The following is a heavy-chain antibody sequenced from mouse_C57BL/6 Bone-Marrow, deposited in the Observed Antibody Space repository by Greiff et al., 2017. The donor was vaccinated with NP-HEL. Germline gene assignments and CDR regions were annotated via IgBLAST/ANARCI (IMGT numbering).Heavy chain of an antibody. J-gene: IGHJ4*01. CDR1: GYTFTGYW. CDR2: ILPGSGST. CDR3: ARAQNLPGDMDY. V-gene: IGHV1-9*01. D-gene: IGHD2-1*01. Sequence: VKVVESGAELMKPGASVKLSCKATGYTFTGYWIEWVKQRPGHGLEWIGEILPGSGSTNYNEKFKGKATFTADTSSNTAYMQLSSLTTEEAAIYYCARAQNLPGDMDYWGQGTSVTVSA.